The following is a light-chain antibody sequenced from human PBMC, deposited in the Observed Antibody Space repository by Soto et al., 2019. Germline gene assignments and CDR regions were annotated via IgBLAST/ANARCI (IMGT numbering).Light chain of an antibody. V-gene: IGLV2-14*01. J-gene: IGLJ2*01. CDR3: TSYTSGSTLVV. CDR1: SSDVGGYNY. CDR2: EVS. Sequence: QSVLTQSASVSGSPGQSITISCTGTSSDVGGYNYVSWYQQHPGKAPKLMIYEVSNRPLGVSNRFSGSKSGNTASLTISGLQAEDEADYYCTSYTSGSTLVVFGGGTKLTVL.